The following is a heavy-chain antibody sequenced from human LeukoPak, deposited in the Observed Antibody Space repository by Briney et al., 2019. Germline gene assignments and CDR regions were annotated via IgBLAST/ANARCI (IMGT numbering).Heavy chain of an antibody. CDR1: GFTFSSYA. CDR2: ISSGSGTT. Sequence: GGSLRLSCAASGFTFSSYAMSWVRQAPGKGLEWVSAISSGSGTTYAESVKGRFTISRDNSRNTLYLQMNTLRAEDTAVYYCAKGSAGAGSYRPFDYWGQGTLVTVSS. D-gene: IGHD3-10*01. CDR3: AKGSAGAGSYRPFDY. V-gene: IGHV3-23*01. J-gene: IGHJ4*02.